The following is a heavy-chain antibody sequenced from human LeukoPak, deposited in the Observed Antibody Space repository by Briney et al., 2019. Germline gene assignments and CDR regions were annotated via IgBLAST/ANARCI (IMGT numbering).Heavy chain of an antibody. V-gene: IGHV1-18*04. D-gene: IGHD2/OR15-2a*01. J-gene: IGHJ4*02. CDR1: GYTFTGYY. CDR2: ISAYNGNT. CDR3: ARINRGFDY. Sequence: ASVKVSCKASGYTFTGYYMHWVRQAPGQGLEWMGWISAYNGNTNYAQKLQGRVTMTTDTSTSTAYMELRSLRSDDTAVYYCARINRGFDYWGQGTLVTVSS.